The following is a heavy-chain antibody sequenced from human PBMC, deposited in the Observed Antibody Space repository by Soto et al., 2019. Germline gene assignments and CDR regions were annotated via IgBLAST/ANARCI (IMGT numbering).Heavy chain of an antibody. D-gene: IGHD3-10*01. CDR3: ARAGNLYYYYMDV. Sequence: EVQLAESGGGLVQPGGSLRLSCAASGFTLSSYSMNWVRQAPGKGLEWVSYIRSSSSDIYYADSVKGRFTISTYNGKDSLYLQMNSLRAEDTAVYYGARAGNLYYYYMDVCGKGTTDTVSS. J-gene: IGHJ6*03. V-gene: IGHV3-48*01. CDR2: IRSSSSDI. CDR1: GFTLSSYS.